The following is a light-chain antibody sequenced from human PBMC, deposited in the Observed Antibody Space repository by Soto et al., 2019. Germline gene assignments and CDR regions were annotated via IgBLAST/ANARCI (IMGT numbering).Light chain of an antibody. Sequence: EIVMTQSPASLSVSPGDGDTLSCRASQSVASNVAWYQQKPGQGPRLLIHGASTRAVGVPARFSGSGSGTDFTLTISSLQSEDFVVYYCQQYHNWPPQYTFGQGRKLQIK. V-gene: IGKV3-15*01. CDR2: GAS. CDR3: QQYHNWPPQYT. J-gene: IGKJ2*01. CDR1: QSVASN.